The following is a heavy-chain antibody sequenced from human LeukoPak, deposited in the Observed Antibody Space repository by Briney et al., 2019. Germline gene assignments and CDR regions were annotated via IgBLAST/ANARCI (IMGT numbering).Heavy chain of an antibody. CDR2: IIPIFGTA. Sequence: SVKVSCKASGGTFSSYAISWVRQAPGQGLEWMGGIIPIFGTANYAQKFQGRVTITADESTSTAYMELSSLRSEDTAVYYCAIKGPYYDFWSGYRLAMDVWGKGTTVTVSS. V-gene: IGHV1-69*01. CDR3: AIKGPYYDFWSGYRLAMDV. CDR1: GGTFSSYA. D-gene: IGHD3-3*01. J-gene: IGHJ6*04.